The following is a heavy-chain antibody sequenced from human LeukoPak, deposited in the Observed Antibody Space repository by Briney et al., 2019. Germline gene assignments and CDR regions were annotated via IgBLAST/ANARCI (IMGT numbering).Heavy chain of an antibody. D-gene: IGHD6-19*01. J-gene: IGHJ4*02. V-gene: IGHV3-48*01. CDR2: ISSNSRTI. CDR3: AGSGRIDY. CDR1: GFTFSSYS. Sequence: PGGSLRLSCAASGFTFSSYSMNWVRQAPGKGLEWVPYISSNSRTINYADSVKGRFTISRDNAKNSLNLQMNSLRVEDTAVYYCAGSGRIDYWGQGTLVTVSS.